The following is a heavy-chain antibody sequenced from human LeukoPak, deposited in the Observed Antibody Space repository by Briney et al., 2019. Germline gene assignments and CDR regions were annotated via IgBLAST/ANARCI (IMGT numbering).Heavy chain of an antibody. D-gene: IGHD6-13*01. CDR2: IYSTGST. Sequence: PSETLSLTCTVSGGSISSYYWSWIRQPAGKGLEWIGRIYSTGSTNYNPSLKSRVTMSVDTSKNQFSLRLRSVTAADTAVYYCARSPVIAAAAYFDYWGQGTLVTASS. V-gene: IGHV4-4*07. CDR1: GGSISSYY. J-gene: IGHJ4*02. CDR3: ARSPVIAAAAYFDY.